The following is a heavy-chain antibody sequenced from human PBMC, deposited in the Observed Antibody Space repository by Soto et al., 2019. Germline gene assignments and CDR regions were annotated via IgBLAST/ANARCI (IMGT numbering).Heavy chain of an antibody. CDR2: IVVGSGNT. CDR3: AADLGYCSSTSCYYYYGMDV. J-gene: IGHJ6*02. CDR1: GFTFTSSA. Sequence: SVKVSCKASGFTFTSSAVQWVRQARGQRLEWIGWIVVGSGNTNYAQKFQERVTITRDMSTSTAYMELSSLRSEDTAVYYCAADLGYCSSTSCYYYYGMDVWGQGTTVTVSS. V-gene: IGHV1-58*01. D-gene: IGHD2-2*01.